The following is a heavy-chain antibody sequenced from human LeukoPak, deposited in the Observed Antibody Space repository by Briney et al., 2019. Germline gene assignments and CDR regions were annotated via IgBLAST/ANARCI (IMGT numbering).Heavy chain of an antibody. CDR2: ISSSSSYI. CDR1: GFTFSTYT. Sequence: GGPLILSCAASGFTFSTYTVNWVRQAPGKGLEWVSSISSSSSYIYYADSVKGRFTISRDNARNSLFLQMNSLRAEDSAVYYCAGVETSDYWGQGTLVTVSS. J-gene: IGHJ4*02. CDR3: AGVETSDY. V-gene: IGHV3-21*01.